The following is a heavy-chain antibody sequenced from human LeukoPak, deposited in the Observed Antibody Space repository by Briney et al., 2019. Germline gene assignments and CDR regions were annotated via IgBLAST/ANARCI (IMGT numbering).Heavy chain of an antibody. J-gene: IGHJ4*02. V-gene: IGHV1-69*02. CDR1: GGTFSSYT. CDR2: IIPILGIA. Sequence: GASLKVSCKASGGTFSSYTISWVRQAPGQGLEWMGRIIPILGIANYAQKFQGRVTITADKSTSTAYMELSSLRSEDTAVYYCARGSYSNYGYYFDYWGQGTMVTVSS. CDR3: ARGSYSNYGYYFDY. D-gene: IGHD4-11*01.